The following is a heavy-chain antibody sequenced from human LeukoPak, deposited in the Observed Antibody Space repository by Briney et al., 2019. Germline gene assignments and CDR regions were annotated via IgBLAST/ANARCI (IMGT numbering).Heavy chain of an antibody. V-gene: IGHV1-69*01. CDR1: GGTFSSYA. CDR2: IIPIFGTA. J-gene: IGHJ6*02. CDR3: AREVEGLSSRYYYGMDV. Sequence: SVKVSCKASGGTFSSYAISWVRQAPGQGLEWMGGIIPIFGTANYAQKFQGRVTITADESTSTAYMELSSLRSEDTAVYYCAREVEGLSSRYYYGMDVWGQGTTVTVSS. D-gene: IGHD6-13*01.